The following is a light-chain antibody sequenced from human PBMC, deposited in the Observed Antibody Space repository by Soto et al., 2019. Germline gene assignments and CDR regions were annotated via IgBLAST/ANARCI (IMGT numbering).Light chain of an antibody. CDR3: CSYAGSYTFYV. CDR2: DVT. CDR1: SSDVGDYNF. Sequence: QSALTQPRSVSGSPGQSVTISCTGTSSDVGDYNFVSWYQQHPDKAPKLMIYDVTVRPSGVPDRFSGSKSGNTASLTISGLRAEDEADYYCCSYAGSYTFYVFGTGTKVTVL. J-gene: IGLJ1*01. V-gene: IGLV2-11*01.